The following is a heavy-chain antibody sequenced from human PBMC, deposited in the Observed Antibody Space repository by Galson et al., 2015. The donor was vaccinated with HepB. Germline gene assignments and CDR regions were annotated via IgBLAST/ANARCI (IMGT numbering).Heavy chain of an antibody. CDR2: MRYDGSNK. CDR1: GFTFSSYG. CDR3: AKDRGRIAVAGIGY. D-gene: IGHD6-19*01. V-gene: IGHV3-30*02. J-gene: IGHJ4*02. Sequence: SLRLSCAASGFTFSSYGMHWVRQAPGKGLEWVAFMRYDGSNKYYADSVKGRFTISRDNSKNTLYLQMNSLRAEDTAVYYCAKDRGRIAVAGIGYWGQGTLVTVSS.